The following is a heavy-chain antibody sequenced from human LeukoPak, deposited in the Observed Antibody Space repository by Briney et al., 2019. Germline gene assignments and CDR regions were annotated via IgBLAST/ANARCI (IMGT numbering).Heavy chain of an antibody. V-gene: IGHV4-34*01. J-gene: IGHJ5*02. Sequence: SETLSLTCAVYGGSFSGYYWSWIRQPPGKGREWIGEINHSGSTNYNPSLKSRVTISVDTSKNQFSLKLSSVTAADTAVYYCARGYSSSWYFNWFDPWGQGTLVTVSS. CDR1: GGSFSGYY. D-gene: IGHD6-13*01. CDR3: ARGYSSSWYFNWFDP. CDR2: INHSGST.